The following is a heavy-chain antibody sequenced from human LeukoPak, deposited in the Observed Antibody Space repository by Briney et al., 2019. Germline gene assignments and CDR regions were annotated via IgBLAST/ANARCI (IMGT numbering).Heavy chain of an antibody. CDR2: IIPIFGTA. CDR1: GGTFISYA. J-gene: IGHJ4*02. V-gene: IGHV1-69*13. D-gene: IGHD7-27*01. Sequence: SVKVSCKASGGTFISYAISWVRQAPGQGLEWIGGIIPIFGTANYAQKFQGRVTITADESTSTAYVELSSLRSEDTAVYYCARGTEANWGSFDYWGQGTLVTVSS. CDR3: ARGTEANWGSFDY.